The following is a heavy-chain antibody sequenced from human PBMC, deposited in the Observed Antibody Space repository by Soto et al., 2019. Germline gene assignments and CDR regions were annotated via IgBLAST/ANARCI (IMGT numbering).Heavy chain of an antibody. CDR1: GFTFSSYG. D-gene: IGHD6-19*01. CDR3: ARDGDSSGWYGGFDY. CDR2: IWYDGSNK. Sequence: QVQLVESGGGVVQPGRSLRLSCAASGFTFSSYGMHWVRQAPGKGLEWVAVIWYDGSNKYYADSVKGRFTISRDNSKNTLYLQMNSLRVEDTAVYYGARDGDSSGWYGGFDYWGQGTLVTVSS. V-gene: IGHV3-33*01. J-gene: IGHJ4*02.